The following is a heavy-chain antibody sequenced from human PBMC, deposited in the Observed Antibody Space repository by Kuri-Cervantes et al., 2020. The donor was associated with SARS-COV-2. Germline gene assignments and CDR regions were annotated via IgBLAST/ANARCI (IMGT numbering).Heavy chain of an antibody. CDR3: AREWATIFGVVYDY. J-gene: IGHJ4*02. D-gene: IGHD3-3*01. CDR1: GFTFSSYG. V-gene: IGHV3-33*01. Sequence: GGSLRLSCAASGFTFSSYGMHWVRQAPGKGLEWVAVIWYDGSNKYYADSVKGRFTISRDNSKNTLYLQMNSLRAEDTAVYYCAREWATIFGVVYDYWGQGTLVTVS. CDR2: IWYDGSNK.